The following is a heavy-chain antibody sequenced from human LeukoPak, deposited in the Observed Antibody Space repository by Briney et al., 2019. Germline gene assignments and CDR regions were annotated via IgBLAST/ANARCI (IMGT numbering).Heavy chain of an antibody. V-gene: IGHV3-23*01. CDR2: ITGSGGST. CDR3: AKSEVEIAAAGDYFDY. J-gene: IGHJ4*02. D-gene: IGHD6-13*01. Sequence: GVTVRLSCAASGFTFSSYAMSWVRQAPGKGLEWVSAITGSGGSTFYADSVKGRFTISRDSSKNTLYQQMNSLRAEDTAVYYCAKSEVEIAAAGDYFDYWGQGTLVTDSA. CDR1: GFTFSSYA.